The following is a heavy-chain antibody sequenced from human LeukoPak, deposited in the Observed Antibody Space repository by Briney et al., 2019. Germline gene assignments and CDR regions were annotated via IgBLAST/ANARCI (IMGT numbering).Heavy chain of an antibody. Sequence: PSETLSLTCTVSGGSISSGSYYWSWIRQPAGKGLEWIGRIYTSGSTNYNPSPKSRVTISVDTYKNQFSLKLNSVTAADTAVYYCARGATNGSYESDYWGQGTLVTVSS. V-gene: IGHV4-61*02. CDR1: GGSISSGSYY. D-gene: IGHD1-26*01. CDR2: IYTSGST. CDR3: ARGATNGSYESDY. J-gene: IGHJ4*02.